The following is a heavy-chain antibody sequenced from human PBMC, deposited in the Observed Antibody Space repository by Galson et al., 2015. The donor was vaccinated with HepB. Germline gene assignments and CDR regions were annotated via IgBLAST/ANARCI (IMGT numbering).Heavy chain of an antibody. J-gene: IGHJ4*02. CDR1: GLTFSSYS. CDR2: ISSSSSTI. CDR3: ASIGYSGYDHLDY. Sequence: SLRLSCAASGLTFSSYSMNWVRQAPGKGLEWVSYISSSSSTIYYADSVKGRFTISRDNAKNSLYLQMNSLRAEDTAVYYCASIGYSGYDHLDYWGQGTLVTVSS. V-gene: IGHV3-48*04. D-gene: IGHD5-12*01.